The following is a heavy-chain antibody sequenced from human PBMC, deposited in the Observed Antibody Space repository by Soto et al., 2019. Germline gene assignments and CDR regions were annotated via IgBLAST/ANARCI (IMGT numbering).Heavy chain of an antibody. D-gene: IGHD6-13*01. Sequence: SETLSLTCTVSGGSISSSSYYWGWIRQPPGKGLEWIGSIYYSGSTYYNPSLKSRVTISVDTSKNQFSLKLSSVTAADTAVYYCARQGIAAAGRYYYYYGMDVWGQGTTVTVSS. V-gene: IGHV4-39*01. J-gene: IGHJ6*02. CDR2: IYYSGST. CDR3: ARQGIAAAGRYYYYYGMDV. CDR1: GGSISSSSYY.